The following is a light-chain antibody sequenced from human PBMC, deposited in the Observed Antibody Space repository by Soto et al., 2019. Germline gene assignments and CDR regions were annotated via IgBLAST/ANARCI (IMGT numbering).Light chain of an antibody. Sequence: QSALTQPASVSGSPGQSITISCTGSSSDIGTYNYLSWYQQHPGKAPKLMIYEVSDRPSGISNRFSGSKSGNTASLTISGLQDEDEADDYCSSYTSSGTPWVFGGGTKLTVL. CDR2: EVS. V-gene: IGLV2-14*01. CDR1: SSDIGTYNY. CDR3: SSYTSSGTPWV. J-gene: IGLJ3*02.